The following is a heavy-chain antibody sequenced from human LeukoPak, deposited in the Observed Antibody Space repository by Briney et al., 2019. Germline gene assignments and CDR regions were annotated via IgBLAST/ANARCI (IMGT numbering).Heavy chain of an antibody. D-gene: IGHD4-17*01. CDR1: GGSISTTSSY. CDR2: IYYHGNT. Sequence: SETLSLTCTVSGGSISTTSSYWGWIRQPPGKGLEWIGTIYYHGNTYYNPSLESRVTILVDTSKNQFSLKLTSVTAADTAVYYCARTTSWTTVTFDYWGQGTLVTVSS. CDR3: ARTTSWTTVTFDY. V-gene: IGHV4-39*07. J-gene: IGHJ4*02.